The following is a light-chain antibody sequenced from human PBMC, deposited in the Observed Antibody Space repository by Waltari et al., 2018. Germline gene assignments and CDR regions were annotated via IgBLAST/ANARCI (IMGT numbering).Light chain of an antibody. V-gene: IGKV1-39*01. Sequence: DIEMNQSPFSLSASVGDRVTTTCRESQSIGGNLNWYQKTPGRAPKVLIYAASSVQSGVPSRFSGRGSGTDFTLTISSLQPEDFATYYCQQSYSTPWTFGQGTKVEIK. CDR3: QQSYSTPWT. CDR1: QSIGGN. CDR2: AAS. J-gene: IGKJ1*01.